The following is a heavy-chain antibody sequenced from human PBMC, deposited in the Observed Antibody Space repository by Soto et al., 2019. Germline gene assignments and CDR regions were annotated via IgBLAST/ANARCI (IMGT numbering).Heavy chain of an antibody. D-gene: IGHD3-10*01. CDR3: ARGRITMVRGVIFLNWFDP. CDR2: ISAYNGNT. V-gene: IGHV1-18*01. Sequence: QVPLVQSGAEVKKPGASVKVSCKASGYTFTSYGISWVRQAPGQGLEWMGWISAYNGNTNYAQKLQGRVTMTTDTSTSTAYMELRSLRSDDTAVYYCARGRITMVRGVIFLNWFDPWGQGTLVTVSS. CDR1: GYTFTSYG. J-gene: IGHJ5*02.